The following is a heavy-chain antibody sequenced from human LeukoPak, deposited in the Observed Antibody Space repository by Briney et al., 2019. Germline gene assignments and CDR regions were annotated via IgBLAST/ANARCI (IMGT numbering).Heavy chain of an antibody. Sequence: GGSLRLSCAASGFTFSSYGMHWVRQAPGKGLEWVAVISYDGSNKYYADSVKGRFTISRDNSKNTLYLQMNSLRAEDTAVYYCAKGGYGDYYYYGVDVWGKGATVTVSS. D-gene: IGHD4-17*01. CDR2: ISYDGSNK. J-gene: IGHJ6*04. CDR3: AKGGYGDYYYYGVDV. CDR1: GFTFSSYG. V-gene: IGHV3-30*18.